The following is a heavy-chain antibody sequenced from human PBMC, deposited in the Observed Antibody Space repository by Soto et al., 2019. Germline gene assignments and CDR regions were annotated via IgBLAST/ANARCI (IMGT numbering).Heavy chain of an antibody. D-gene: IGHD3-10*01. Sequence: ASVKVSCKASGYTFTSYQMHWVRQAPGQGLEWRGIIKYSGATTYAQKFQGRVTVTRDTSTSTVSMELSSLRSEDAAVYYCARELPAGFYFDYWGQGTLVTVSS. CDR1: GYTFTSYQ. J-gene: IGHJ4*02. CDR2: IKYSGAT. CDR3: ARELPAGFYFDY. V-gene: IGHV1-46*01.